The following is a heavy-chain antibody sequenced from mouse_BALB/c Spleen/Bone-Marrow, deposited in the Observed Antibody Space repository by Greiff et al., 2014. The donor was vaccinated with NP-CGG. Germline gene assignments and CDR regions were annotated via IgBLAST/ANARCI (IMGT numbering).Heavy chain of an antibody. D-gene: IGHD2-14*01. CDR2: INPGSGGT. V-gene: IGHV1-54*01. CDR3: ARYRYDGTFAY. J-gene: IGHJ3*01. Sequence: LVESGAELVRPGTSVKVSCKASGYAFTNYLIEWVKQRPGQGLEWIGVINPGSGGTNYNEKFKGKATLTADKSSSTAYMQLSSLTSDDSAVYFCARYRYDGTFAYWGQGTLVTVSA. CDR1: GYAFTNYL.